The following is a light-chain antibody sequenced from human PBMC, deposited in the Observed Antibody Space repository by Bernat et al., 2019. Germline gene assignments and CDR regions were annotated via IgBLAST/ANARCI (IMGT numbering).Light chain of an antibody. CDR2: DVS. J-gene: IGLJ1*01. V-gene: IGLV2-14*01. CDR1: SSDVGGYNY. Sequence: QSALTPPASVSGSPGQSVTISCTGTSSDVGGYNYVSWYQQHPGKAPKLMIYDVSNRPSGVSNRFSGSKSGNTASLTISGLQAEDEADYYCSSYTSSFTDVFGTGTKVTVL. CDR3: SSYTSSFTDV.